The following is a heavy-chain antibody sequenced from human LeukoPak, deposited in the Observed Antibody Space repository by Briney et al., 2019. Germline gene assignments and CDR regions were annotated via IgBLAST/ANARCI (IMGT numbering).Heavy chain of an antibody. Sequence: QPGGSLRLSCAASGFTFSSYDMHWVRQATGKGLEWVSAIGTAGDTYYPGSVKGRFTISRENAKNSLYLQMNSLRAEDTAVYYCARVIVVVPAAMDEGWFDPWGQGTLVTVSS. CDR1: GFTFSSYD. J-gene: IGHJ5*02. V-gene: IGHV3-13*01. CDR3: ARVIVVVPAAMDEGWFDP. CDR2: IGTAGDT. D-gene: IGHD2-2*01.